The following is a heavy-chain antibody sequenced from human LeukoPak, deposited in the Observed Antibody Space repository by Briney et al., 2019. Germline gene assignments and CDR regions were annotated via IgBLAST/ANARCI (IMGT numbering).Heavy chain of an antibody. V-gene: IGHV4-30-4*08. CDR3: ARAPGYCSSTSCYFDY. J-gene: IGHJ4*02. D-gene: IGHD2-2*01. CDR2: IYYSGST. Sequence: SETLSLTCTVSGSSISSGDYYWSWIRQPPGKGLEWIGYIYYSGSTYYNPSLKSRVTISVDTSKNQFSLKLSSVTAADTAVYYCARAPGYCSSTSCYFDYRGQGTLVTVSS. CDR1: GSSISSGDYY.